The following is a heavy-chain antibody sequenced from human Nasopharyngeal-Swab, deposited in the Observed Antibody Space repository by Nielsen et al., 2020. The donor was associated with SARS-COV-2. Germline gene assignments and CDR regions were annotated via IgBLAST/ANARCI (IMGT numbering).Heavy chain of an antibody. J-gene: IGHJ4*02. V-gene: IGHV1-2*02. CDR1: GYTFTDYY. CDR2: INPYSGDT. Sequence: ASVKVSCKTSGYTFTDYYIHWLRQVPGQGLEWVGCINPYSGDTKYAQKFQGRVTVTRDTSRRTAYIELSRLRSDETAVYYCARDYYDNYDSDYWGQGTLVTVSS. D-gene: IGHD3-22*01. CDR3: ARDYYDNYDSDY.